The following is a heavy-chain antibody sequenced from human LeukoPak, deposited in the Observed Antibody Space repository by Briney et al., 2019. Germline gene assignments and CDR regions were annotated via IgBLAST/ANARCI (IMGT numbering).Heavy chain of an antibody. CDR3: ARLAMIAPRAFDI. Sequence: ASVKVSCKASGYTFTSYGITWVRQAPGQGLEWMGWITPYNGNTDYAQKFQGRVTMTTDTSTSTAYMELRSLRSDDTAVYYCARLAMIAPRAFDIWGQGTMVTVSS. V-gene: IGHV1-18*01. D-gene: IGHD5-12*01. CDR1: GYTFTSYG. CDR2: ITPYNGNT. J-gene: IGHJ3*02.